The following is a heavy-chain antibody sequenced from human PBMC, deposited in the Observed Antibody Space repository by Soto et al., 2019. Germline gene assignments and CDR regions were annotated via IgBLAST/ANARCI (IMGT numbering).Heavy chain of an antibody. J-gene: IGHJ4*02. CDR3: ARSRGKDIVVVPAAPLDY. D-gene: IGHD2-2*01. Sequence: SVKVSCKASGGTFSSYAISWVRQAPGQGLEWMGGIIPIFGTANYAQKFQGRVTITADESTSTAYMELSSLRSEDTAVYYCARSRGKDIVVVPAAPLDYWGQGTLVTVS. CDR2: IIPIFGTA. CDR1: GGTFSSYA. V-gene: IGHV1-69*13.